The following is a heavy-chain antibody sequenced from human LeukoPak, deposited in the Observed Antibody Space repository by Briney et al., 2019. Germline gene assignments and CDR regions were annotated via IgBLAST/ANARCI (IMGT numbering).Heavy chain of an antibody. J-gene: IGHJ4*02. CDR3: TSADMEGIAARPDY. Sequence: GGSLRLSCTASGFTFGDYAMSWVRQAPGKGLEWVGFIRSKAYGGTTEYAASVKGRFTISRDDSKSIAYLQMNSLKTEDTAVYYCTSADMEGIAARPDYWGQGTLVTVSS. D-gene: IGHD6-6*01. V-gene: IGHV3-49*04. CDR2: IRSKAYGGTT. CDR1: GFTFGDYA.